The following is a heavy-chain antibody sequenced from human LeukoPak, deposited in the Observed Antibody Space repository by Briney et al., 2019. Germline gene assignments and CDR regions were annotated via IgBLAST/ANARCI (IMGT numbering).Heavy chain of an antibody. V-gene: IGHV3-23*01. J-gene: IGHJ4*02. CDR1: GFTFSSYA. Sequence: GGSLRLSCAAAGFTFSSYAMSWVRQAPGKGLEWVSSIAGSGGSPYYADTVKGRFTISRHNSKKTLYLQMKRLRAKDTAVHHCAKEVGFTDYWGQGTLVTVSS. D-gene: IGHD1-26*01. CDR3: AKEVGFTDY. CDR2: IAGSGGSP.